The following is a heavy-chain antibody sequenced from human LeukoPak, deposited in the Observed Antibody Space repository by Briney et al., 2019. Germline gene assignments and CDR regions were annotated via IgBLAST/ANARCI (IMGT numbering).Heavy chain of an antibody. Sequence: PSETLSLTCAVYGGSFSGYYWNWIRQPPGKGLEWIGEINHSGSTNYNPSLKSRVTISVDTSKNQFSLKLSSVTAADTAVYYCARGDYDYLWGSYRSSCGFDIWGQGTMVTVSS. CDR3: ARGDYDYLWGSYRSSCGFDI. CDR1: GGSFSGYY. D-gene: IGHD3-16*02. J-gene: IGHJ3*02. V-gene: IGHV4-34*01. CDR2: INHSGST.